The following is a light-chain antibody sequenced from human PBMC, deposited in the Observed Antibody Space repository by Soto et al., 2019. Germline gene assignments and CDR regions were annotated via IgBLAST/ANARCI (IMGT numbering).Light chain of an antibody. V-gene: IGLV2-11*01. J-gene: IGLJ2*01. Sequence: QSALTQPRSVSGSPGQSVTISCTGPRSDVGGYNFVSWYQQHPGKAPKLMIYGVSKRPSGVPDRFSGSKSGNTASLTISGLQAEDEADYYCCSYAGSKHVVFGGGTKLTVL. CDR3: CSYAGSKHVV. CDR2: GVS. CDR1: RSDVGGYNF.